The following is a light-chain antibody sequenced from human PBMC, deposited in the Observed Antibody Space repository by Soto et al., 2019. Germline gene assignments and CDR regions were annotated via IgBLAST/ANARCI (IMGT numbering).Light chain of an antibody. CDR2: DVS. J-gene: IGLJ1*01. V-gene: IGLV2-14*03. Sequence: QSALTQPASVSGSPGQSITISCTGTSSDIGAFTFVSWYQQHPGKVPKLMIFDVSRRPSGVSDRFSGSKSGNTASLTISGLQAEDEGDYCSSYTSSSTHVFGSGTKVTVL. CDR1: SSDIGAFTF. CDR3: SSYTSSSTHV.